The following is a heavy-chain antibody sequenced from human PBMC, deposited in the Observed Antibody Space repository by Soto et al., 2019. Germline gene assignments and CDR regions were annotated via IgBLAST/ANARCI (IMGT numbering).Heavy chain of an antibody. Sequence: KASETLSLTCTVSGGSISSYYWSWIRQPAGKGLEWIGRIYTSGSTNYNPSLKSRVTMSVDTSKNQFSLKLSSVTAADTAVYYCARNTADFGVVITPNWFGPWGQGTLVTVSS. CDR2: IYTSGST. V-gene: IGHV4-4*07. D-gene: IGHD3-3*01. CDR3: ARNTADFGVVITPNWFGP. J-gene: IGHJ5*02. CDR1: GGSISSYY.